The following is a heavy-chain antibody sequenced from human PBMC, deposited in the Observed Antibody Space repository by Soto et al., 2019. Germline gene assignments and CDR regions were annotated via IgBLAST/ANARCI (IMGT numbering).Heavy chain of an antibody. CDR1: GFTFSSYA. D-gene: IGHD3-22*01. CDR2: IGGSGGST. CDR3: AKGRLPDYYDSGFDY. V-gene: IGHV3-23*01. Sequence: GGSLRLSCAASGFTFSSYAMSWVRQAPGKGLEWVSAIGGSGGSTYYADSVKGRFTISGDNSKNTLYLQMNSLRAEDTAVYYCAKGRLPDYYDSGFDYWGQGTLVTVSS. J-gene: IGHJ4*02.